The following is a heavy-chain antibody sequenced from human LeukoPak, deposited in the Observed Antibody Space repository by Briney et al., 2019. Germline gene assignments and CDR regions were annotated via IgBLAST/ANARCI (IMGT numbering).Heavy chain of an antibody. CDR3: ARGGSGVYYYGSGIPDY. CDR1: GYTFTGYH. J-gene: IGHJ4*02. V-gene: IGHV1-2*02. D-gene: IGHD3-10*01. Sequence: ASVKVSCKASGYTFTGYHMHWVRQAPGQGLEWMGWINPDSGGSNYAQKFQGRVTMTRDTSISTAHIELSRLRSDDTAVYYCARGGSGVYYYGSGIPDYWGQGTLVTVSS. CDR2: INPDSGGS.